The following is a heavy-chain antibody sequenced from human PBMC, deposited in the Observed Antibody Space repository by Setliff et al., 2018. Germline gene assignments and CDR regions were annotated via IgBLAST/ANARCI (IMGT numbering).Heavy chain of an antibody. CDR3: ARSDGGSSGLDY. V-gene: IGHV3-33*08. CDR2: IWDDGGNK. D-gene: IGHD2-15*01. CDR1: GFTFSTYR. Sequence: GGSLRLSCAASGFTFSTYRMHRVRQAPGKGLEWVAVIWDDGGNKYHADSVKGRFTIARDNSENTLYLQMNRLRPDATAVYHCARSDGGSSGLDYWGQGTLVTVSS. J-gene: IGHJ4*02.